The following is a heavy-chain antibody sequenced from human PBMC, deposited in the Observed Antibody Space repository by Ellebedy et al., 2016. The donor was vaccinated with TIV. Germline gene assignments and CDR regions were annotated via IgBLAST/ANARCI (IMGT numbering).Heavy chain of an antibody. V-gene: IGHV3-48*01. CDR3: VKGDDYLWGTYRLYFDF. D-gene: IGHD3-16*02. J-gene: IGHJ4*02. CDR2: VSHSGVAT. Sequence: GESLKISXAASGFTFSTHSMNWVRQAPGKGLEWVAWVSHSGVATYYADSVKGRFTLSRDNSKNTVYLQMNSLRADDTAMYHCVKGDDYLWGTYRLYFDFWGQGTLVTVSA. CDR1: GFTFSTHS.